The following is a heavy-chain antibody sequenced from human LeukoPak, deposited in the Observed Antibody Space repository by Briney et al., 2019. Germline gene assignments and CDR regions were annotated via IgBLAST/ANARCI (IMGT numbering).Heavy chain of an antibody. CDR3: ARDFSPYRGSGSYYNVQDAFDI. Sequence: KPSETLSLTCTVSGGSISSSSYYWGWIRQPPGKGLEWIGSIYYSGSTYYNPSLKSRVTISVDTSKNQFSLKLSSVTAADTAVYYCARDFSPYRGSGSYYNVQDAFDIWGQGTMVTVSS. D-gene: IGHD3-10*01. CDR1: GGSISSSSYY. CDR2: IYYSGST. J-gene: IGHJ3*02. V-gene: IGHV4-39*07.